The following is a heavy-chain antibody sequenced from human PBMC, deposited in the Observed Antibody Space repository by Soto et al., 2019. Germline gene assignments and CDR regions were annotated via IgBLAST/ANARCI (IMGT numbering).Heavy chain of an antibody. CDR1: GGSISSGGYY. D-gene: IGHD5-18*01. CDR3: ARGMSGYSYGFDY. V-gene: IGHV4-31*03. CDR2: IYYSGST. Sequence: ASETLSLTCTVSGGSISSGGYYWSWIRQHPGKGLEWIGYIYYSGSTYYNPSLKSRVTISVDTSKNQFSLKLSSVTAADTAVYYCARGMSGYSYGFDYWGQGTLVTVSS. J-gene: IGHJ4*02.